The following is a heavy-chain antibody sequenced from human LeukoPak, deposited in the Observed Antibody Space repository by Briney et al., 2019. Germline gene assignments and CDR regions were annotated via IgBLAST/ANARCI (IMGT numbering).Heavy chain of an antibody. Sequence: ASVKVSCRASGGTFSSYAISWVRQAPGQGLEWMGRIIPIFGTANYAQTFQGRVTITTDESTSTAYMELSSLRAEDTAVYYCARDKATVTPEGAWFDPWGQGTLVTVSS. J-gene: IGHJ5*02. CDR2: IIPIFGTA. D-gene: IGHD4-17*01. V-gene: IGHV1-69*05. CDR1: GGTFSSYA. CDR3: ARDKATVTPEGAWFDP.